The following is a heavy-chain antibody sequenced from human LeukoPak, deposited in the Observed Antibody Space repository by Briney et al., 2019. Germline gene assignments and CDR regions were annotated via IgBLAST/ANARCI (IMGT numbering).Heavy chain of an antibody. CDR3: ARERIAVAGTTYYYYYGMDV. D-gene: IGHD6-19*01. CDR2: MNPNSGGT. J-gene: IGHJ6*02. Sequence: ASVKVSCKASGYTFTSYDINWVRQATGQGLEWMGWMNPNSGGTNYAQKFQGWVTMTRDTSISTAYMELSRLRSDDTAVYYCARERIAVAGTTYYYYYGMDVWGQGTTVTVSS. V-gene: IGHV1-2*04. CDR1: GYTFTSYD.